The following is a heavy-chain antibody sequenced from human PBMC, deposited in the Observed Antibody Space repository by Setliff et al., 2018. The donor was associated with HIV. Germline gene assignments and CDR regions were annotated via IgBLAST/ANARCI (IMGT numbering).Heavy chain of an antibody. D-gene: IGHD3-9*01. Sequence: SETLSLTCTIYGGSFSGNHWSWIRQSPGNGLEWIGEVLYNGGTRYNPSLENRVSMSVDTSKNQFSLKLLSVTAADTAVYYCARLYYAISTAYVDGFDSWGQGTLVTVSS. CDR1: GGSFSGNH. J-gene: IGHJ4*02. CDR3: ARLYYAISTAYVDGFDS. CDR2: VLYNGGT. V-gene: IGHV4-34*12.